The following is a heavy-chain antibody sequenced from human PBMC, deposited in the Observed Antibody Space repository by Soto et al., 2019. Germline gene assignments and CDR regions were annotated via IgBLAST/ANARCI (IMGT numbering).Heavy chain of an antibody. CDR1: GYSFTSYW. J-gene: IGHJ4*02. Sequence: GESLKISCMGSGYSFTSYWIGWVRQMPGKGLEWMGIIYPGDSDTRYSPSFQGQVTISADKSISTAYLQWSSLKASDTAMYYCARSGPPYDILTGPQDRYFDYWGQGTLVTVSS. D-gene: IGHD3-9*01. CDR2: IYPGDSDT. CDR3: ARSGPPYDILTGPQDRYFDY. V-gene: IGHV5-51*01.